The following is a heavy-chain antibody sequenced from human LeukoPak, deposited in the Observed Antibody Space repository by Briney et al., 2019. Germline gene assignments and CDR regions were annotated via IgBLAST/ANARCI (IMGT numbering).Heavy chain of an antibody. D-gene: IGHD3-22*01. CDR2: MNPNSGNT. V-gene: IGHV1-8*01. CDR1: GYTFTSYD. Sequence: GASVKVSCKASGYTFTSYDINWVRQATGQGLEWMGWMNPNSGNTGYAQKFQGRVTMTRNTSISTAYMELSSLRSEDTAVYYCARALVDYYDSSGYFDYWGQGTLVTVSS. J-gene: IGHJ4*02. CDR3: ARALVDYYDSSGYFDY.